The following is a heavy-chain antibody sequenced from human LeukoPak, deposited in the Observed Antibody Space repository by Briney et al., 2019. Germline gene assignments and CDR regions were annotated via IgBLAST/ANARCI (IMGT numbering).Heavy chain of an antibody. D-gene: IGHD2-2*01. CDR1: GGSISSSSYY. Sequence: SETLSLTCTVSGGSISSSSYYWGWIRQPPGKGLEWIGSIYYSGSTYYNPSLKSRVTISVDTSKNQFSLKLSSVTAADTAVYYCARSPPYCSSTSCHPDAFDIWGQGTMVTVSS. CDR3: ARSPPYCSSTSCHPDAFDI. J-gene: IGHJ3*02. V-gene: IGHV4-39*01. CDR2: IYYSGST.